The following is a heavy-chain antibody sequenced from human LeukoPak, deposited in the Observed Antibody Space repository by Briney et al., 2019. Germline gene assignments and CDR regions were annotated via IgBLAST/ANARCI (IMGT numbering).Heavy chain of an antibody. Sequence: GGSLRLSCAASGFTFSSFWIHWVRQVPGKGLVWVSRINSDGFSTSYADSVKGRFTISRDNAKNTLYLQMNSLRAEDTAVYYSARGTSGGYFDHWGQGTLVTVSS. D-gene: IGHD1-26*01. CDR1: GFTFSSFW. V-gene: IGHV3-74*01. J-gene: IGHJ4*02. CDR3: ARGTSGGYFDH. CDR2: INSDGFST.